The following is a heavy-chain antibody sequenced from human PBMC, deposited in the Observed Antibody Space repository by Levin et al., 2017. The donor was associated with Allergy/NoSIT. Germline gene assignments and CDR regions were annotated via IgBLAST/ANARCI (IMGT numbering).Heavy chain of an antibody. V-gene: IGHV3-21*01. J-gene: IGHJ4*02. CDR1: GFTFSSYS. CDR2: ISSSSSYI. CDR3: AVRDGSGSYYNPLPDY. D-gene: IGHD3-10*01. Sequence: LSLTCAASGFTFSSYSMNWVRQAPGKGLEWVSSISSSSSYIYYADSVKGRFTISRDNAKNSLYLQMNSLRAEDTAVYYCAVRDGSGSYYNPLPDYWGQGTLVTVSS.